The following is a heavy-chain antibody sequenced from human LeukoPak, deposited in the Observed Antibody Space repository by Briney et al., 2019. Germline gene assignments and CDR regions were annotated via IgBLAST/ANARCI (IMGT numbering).Heavy chain of an antibody. CDR3: ASGNVVVPAAPYFDY. CDR2: IYYSGST. CDR1: GGSISSYY. J-gene: IGHJ4*02. V-gene: IGHV4-59*01. Sequence: PSETLSLTCTVSGGSISSYYWSWIRQPPGKGLEWIGYIYYSGSTNYNPSLKSRVTISVDTSKNQFSLKLSSVTAADTAVYYCASGNVVVPAAPYFDYWGQGTLVTVSS. D-gene: IGHD2-2*01.